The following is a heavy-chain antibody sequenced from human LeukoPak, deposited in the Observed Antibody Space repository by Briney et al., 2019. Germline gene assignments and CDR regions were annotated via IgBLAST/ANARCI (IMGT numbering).Heavy chain of an antibody. V-gene: IGHV4-34*01. D-gene: IGHD1-26*01. J-gene: IGHJ3*02. CDR1: GGSFSGYY. Sequence: SETLSLTCAVYGGSFSGYYWSWIRQPPGKGLEWIGEINHSGSTNYNPSLKSRVTISVDTSKNQFSLKLSSVTAADTAVYYCARPSYSGSYYFAFDIWGQGTMVTVSS. CDR3: ARPSYSGSYYFAFDI. CDR2: INHSGST.